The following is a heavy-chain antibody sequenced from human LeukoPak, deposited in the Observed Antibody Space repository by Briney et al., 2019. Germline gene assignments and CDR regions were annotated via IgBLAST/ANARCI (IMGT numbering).Heavy chain of an antibody. CDR2: INDISTDR. J-gene: IGHJ4*02. CDR3: AKEVSSSWSH. CDR1: VFTLSGYD. V-gene: IGHV3-23*01. Sequence: GGSLRLSCAASVFTLSGYDMSWVRQAPGKGREGVSGINDISTDRYYADSVGGRFSISRDNSKNTLYLQMNSLRAEDTAVYYCAKEVSSSWSHWGKGTLVTVS. D-gene: IGHD6-13*01.